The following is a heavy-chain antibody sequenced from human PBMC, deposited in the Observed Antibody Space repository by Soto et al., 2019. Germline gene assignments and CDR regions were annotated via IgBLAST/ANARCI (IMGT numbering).Heavy chain of an antibody. CDR3: ARSPEATVTAFDY. CDR1: GGSISSGGYY. D-gene: IGHD4-17*01. J-gene: IGHJ4*02. V-gene: IGHV4-31*03. Sequence: QVQLQESGPGLVKPSQTLSLTCTVSGGSISSGGYYWSWIRQHPGKGLGWIGYIYYSGSTYYNPSLKGRVTISVDTSKNQFSLKLRSVTAADTAVYYCARSPEATVTAFDYWGQGTLVTVSS. CDR2: IYYSGST.